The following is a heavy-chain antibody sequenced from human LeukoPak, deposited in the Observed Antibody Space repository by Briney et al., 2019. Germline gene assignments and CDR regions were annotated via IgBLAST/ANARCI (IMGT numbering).Heavy chain of an antibody. CDR1: GYTFTSYA. Sequence: GASVKVSCKASGYTFTSYAMHWVRQAPGQRLEWMGWINAGNGNTKYSQKFQGRVTITRDTSASTAYMELSSLRSEDTAVYYCTRADGQWLPFDYWGQGTLVTVSS. D-gene: IGHD6-19*01. CDR3: TRADGQWLPFDY. CDR2: INAGNGNT. J-gene: IGHJ4*02. V-gene: IGHV1-3*01.